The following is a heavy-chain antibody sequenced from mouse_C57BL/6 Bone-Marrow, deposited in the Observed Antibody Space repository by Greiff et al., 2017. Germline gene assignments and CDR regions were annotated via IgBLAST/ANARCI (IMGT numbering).Heavy chain of an antibody. CDR2: IDPENGDT. J-gene: IGHJ3*01. CDR3: TTLGPMEDWFAY. D-gene: IGHD1-1*02. V-gene: IGHV14-4*01. Sequence: VQLKESGAELVRPGASVKLSCTASGFNIKDDYMHWVKQRPEQGLEWIGWIDPENGDTEYASKFQGKATITADTSSNTAYLQLSSLTSEDTAVYYCTTLGPMEDWFAYWGQGTLVTVSA. CDR1: GFNIKDDY.